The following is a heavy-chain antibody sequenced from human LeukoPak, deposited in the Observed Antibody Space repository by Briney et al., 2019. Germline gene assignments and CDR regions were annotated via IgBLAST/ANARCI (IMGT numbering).Heavy chain of an antibody. CDR2: IKQDGSEK. D-gene: IGHD4-17*01. CDR1: GFTFSSYW. Sequence: PGGSLRLSCAASGFTFSSYWMSWVRQAPGKGLEWVANIKQDGSEKYYVDSVKGRFTISRDNAKNSLYLQMNSLRAEDTAVYYRARDYGDSSFDYWGQGTLVTVSS. J-gene: IGHJ4*02. CDR3: ARDYGDSSFDY. V-gene: IGHV3-7*01.